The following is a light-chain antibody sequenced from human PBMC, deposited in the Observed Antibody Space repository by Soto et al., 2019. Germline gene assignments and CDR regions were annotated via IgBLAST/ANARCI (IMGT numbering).Light chain of an antibody. CDR2: DAP. CDR1: QSVSSY. J-gene: IGKJ5*01. CDR3: QQRSNFFT. Sequence: EIVLTQSPATLSLSPGERATLSCRASQSVSSYLAWYQQKPGQAPRLLIYDAPNRATGIPARFSGSGSGTDFTLTISSLEPEDFAVYYCQQRSNFFTFGQGTRLEIK. V-gene: IGKV3-11*01.